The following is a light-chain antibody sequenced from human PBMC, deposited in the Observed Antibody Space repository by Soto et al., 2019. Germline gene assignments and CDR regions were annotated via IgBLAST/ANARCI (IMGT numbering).Light chain of an antibody. CDR3: QQNYSPPPT. CDR1: QSISGF. J-gene: IGKJ1*01. V-gene: IGKV1-39*01. CDR2: AAS. Sequence: DVQMTQSPSSLSASVGDRVTITCRASQSISGFLSWYQQKPGKAPDLLIYAASSLQSRVPSRFSGNGSGTDFTLTISSLHPEDLATYYCQQNYSPPPTFGQGTKVEI.